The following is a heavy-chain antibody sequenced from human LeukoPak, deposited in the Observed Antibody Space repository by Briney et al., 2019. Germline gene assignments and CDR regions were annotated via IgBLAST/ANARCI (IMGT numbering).Heavy chain of an antibody. V-gene: IGHV3-23*01. J-gene: IGHJ4*02. CDR3: VKRSYHDNGGYPFDF. Sequence: PGGSLRLSCSASGFTFGTYLMSWVRQAPGTGLEWVGTIRGHDGVINYADSVKGRFTISRDASDTTLYLQLNNLRAEDTATYYCVKRSYHDNGGYPFDFWGQGTLVTVSP. D-gene: IGHD4/OR15-4a*01. CDR1: GFTFGTYL. CDR2: IRGHDGVI.